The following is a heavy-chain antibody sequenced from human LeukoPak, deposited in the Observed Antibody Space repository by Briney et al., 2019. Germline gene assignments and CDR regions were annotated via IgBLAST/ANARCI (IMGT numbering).Heavy chain of an antibody. CDR1: GFTFSSYG. J-gene: IGHJ5*02. Sequence: PGGSLRLSCAASGFTFSSYGMHWVRQAPGKGLEWVAVISYDGSNKYYADSVKGRFTISRDNSKNTLYLQMNSLRAEDTAVYYCAKDGPLGYCSGGSCSYNWFDPWGQGTLVTVSS. CDR2: ISYDGSNK. V-gene: IGHV3-30*18. D-gene: IGHD2-15*01. CDR3: AKDGPLGYCSGGSCSYNWFDP.